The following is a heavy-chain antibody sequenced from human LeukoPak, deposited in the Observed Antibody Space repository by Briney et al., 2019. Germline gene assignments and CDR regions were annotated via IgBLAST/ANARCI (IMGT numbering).Heavy chain of an antibody. J-gene: IGHJ4*02. V-gene: IGHV3-15*07. CDR1: GFTFSSYG. D-gene: IGHD2/OR15-2a*01. CDR3: TTDPEVGLLDLNELDY. CDR2: IKSKTDGGTT. Sequence: NAGGSLRLSCAASGFTFSSYGMHWVRQAPGKGLEWVGRIKSKTDGGTTDYAAPVKGRFTISRDDSKNTLYLQMNSLKTEDTAVYYCTTDPEVGLLDLNELDYWGQGTLVTVSS.